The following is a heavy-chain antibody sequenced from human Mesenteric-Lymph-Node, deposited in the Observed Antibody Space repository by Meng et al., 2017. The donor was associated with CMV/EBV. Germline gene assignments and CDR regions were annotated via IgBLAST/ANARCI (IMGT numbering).Heavy chain of an antibody. V-gene: IGHV3-23*03. CDR3: AKGLPALLWFGELSHYFDY. D-gene: IGHD3-10*01. CDR2: IYSGGSST. CDR1: SSWD. J-gene: IGHJ4*02. Sequence: SSWDMSWDRQAPGNGMECVSGIYSGGSSTDYADSEKRRFTISRDNSKNTRYLQMNSLRAEDTAVYYCAKGLPALLWFGELSHYFDYWGQGTLVTVSS.